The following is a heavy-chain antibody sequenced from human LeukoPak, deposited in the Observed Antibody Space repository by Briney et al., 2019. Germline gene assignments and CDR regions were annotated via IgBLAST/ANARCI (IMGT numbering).Heavy chain of an antibody. V-gene: IGHV4-59*02. Sequence: PSETLSLTCSVSNGAVKNYYWTWSRQPPGQGLEWIGNFLYSGTTTYRASLDSRLIISVDNSKNTVSLRLFSVTAADTAVYYCATLVYSGSRYHFDTWGQGTLVTVSS. CDR2: FLYSGTT. CDR1: NGAVKNYY. CDR3: ATLVYSGSRYHFDT. J-gene: IGHJ4*02. D-gene: IGHD1-26*01.